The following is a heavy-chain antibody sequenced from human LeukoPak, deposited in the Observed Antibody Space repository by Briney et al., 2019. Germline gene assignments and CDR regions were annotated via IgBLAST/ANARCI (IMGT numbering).Heavy chain of an antibody. CDR3: ASRPNGDPRAGIDY. J-gene: IGHJ4*02. CDR1: GGSISSSSYY. D-gene: IGHD3-10*01. V-gene: IGHV4-39*01. Sequence: PSVTLSLTCTVSGGSISSSSYYWGWIRQPPGKGLEWIGSIYYSGSTYYNPSLKSRVTISVDTSKNQFSLKLSSVTAADTAVYYCASRPNGDPRAGIDYWGQGTLVTVSS. CDR2: IYYSGST.